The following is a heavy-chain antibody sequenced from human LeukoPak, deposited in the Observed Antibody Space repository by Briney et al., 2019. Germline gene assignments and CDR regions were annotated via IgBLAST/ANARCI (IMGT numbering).Heavy chain of an antibody. CDR3: ARYDYGGNGVGVDAFEI. Sequence: SETLSLTCTVSGGSVSSGGYYWSWIRQPPGKGLEWIGYIYYSGSTNYNPSLKSRVTISVDTSKNQFSLKLSSVTAADTAVYYCARYDYGGNGVGVDAFEIWGQGTMVTVSS. V-gene: IGHV4-61*08. D-gene: IGHD4-23*01. J-gene: IGHJ3*02. CDR1: GGSVSSGGYY. CDR2: IYYSGST.